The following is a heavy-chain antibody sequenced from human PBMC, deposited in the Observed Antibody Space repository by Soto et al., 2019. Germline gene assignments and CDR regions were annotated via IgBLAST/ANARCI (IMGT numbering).Heavy chain of an antibody. Sequence: QVQLVQSGGEVKKPGASVKLSCKPSGYTFTTYGHNWVRQAPGQGLEWMGWISPFNGNTKYAQEFQDRLTLTTDTSATTVYMELRSLTSDDTAVYYCARVGPRYDSESYGYTWFDTWGPGKLVIVSS. V-gene: IGHV1-18*04. CDR1: GYTFTTYG. J-gene: IGHJ5*02. CDR2: ISPFNGNT. CDR3: ARVGPRYDSESYGYTWFDT. D-gene: IGHD3-16*01.